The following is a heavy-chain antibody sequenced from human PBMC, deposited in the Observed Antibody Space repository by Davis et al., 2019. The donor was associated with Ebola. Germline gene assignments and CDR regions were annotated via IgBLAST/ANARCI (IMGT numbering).Heavy chain of an antibody. J-gene: IGHJ3*02. CDR2: IYHSGST. Sequence: SETLSLTCAVSGGSISSGGYSWSWIRQPPGKGLEWIGYIYHSGSTYYNPSLKSRVTISVDKSKNQFSLKLSSVTAADTAVYYCARPLWFGELLSIDAFDIWGQGTMVTVSS. D-gene: IGHD3-10*01. CDR3: ARPLWFGELLSIDAFDI. CDR1: GGSISSGGYS. V-gene: IGHV4-30-2*01.